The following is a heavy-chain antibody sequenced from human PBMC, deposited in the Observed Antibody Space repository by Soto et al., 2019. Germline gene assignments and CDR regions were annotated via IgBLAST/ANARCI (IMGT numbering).Heavy chain of an antibody. J-gene: IGHJ4*02. CDR1: GFTFSTYG. CDR3: AKEYGSTWIDH. CDR2: MSYDGTKE. V-gene: IGHV3-30*18. Sequence: GGSLRLSCAASGFTFSTYGMHWVRQAPGKGLEWVAAMSYDGTKEYYVDSVKGRFTISRDNSRNTLFLQLNSLRAEDTAVYYCAKEYGSTWIDHWGQGTLVTVSS. D-gene: IGHD6-13*01.